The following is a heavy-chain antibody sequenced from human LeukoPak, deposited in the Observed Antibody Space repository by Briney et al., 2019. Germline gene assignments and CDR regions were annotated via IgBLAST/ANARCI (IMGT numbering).Heavy chain of an antibody. CDR1: GFTFSSYA. J-gene: IGHJ5*02. D-gene: IGHD6-13*01. V-gene: IGHV3-23*01. CDR2: ISGSCGST. CDR3: AKDPGRYSSSWYSTLRFDP. Sequence: GGSLRLSCAASGFTFSSYAMSWVRQAPGKGLEWVSAISGSCGSTYYADSVKGRFTISRDNSKNTLYLQMNSLRAEDTAVYYCAKDPGRYSSSWYSTLRFDPWGQGTLVSVSS.